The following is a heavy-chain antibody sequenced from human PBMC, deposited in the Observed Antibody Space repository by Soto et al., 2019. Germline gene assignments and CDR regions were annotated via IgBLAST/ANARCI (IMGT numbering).Heavy chain of an antibody. D-gene: IGHD3-10*01. CDR2: ISGSGGST. Sequence: GGSLRLSCAASGFTFSSYAMSWVRQAPGKGLEWVSAISGSGGSTYYADSVKGRFTISRDNSKNTLYLQMNSLRAEDTAVYYCARPQFEFGELLPNDYWGQGTLVTVSS. V-gene: IGHV3-23*01. CDR1: GFTFSSYA. J-gene: IGHJ4*02. CDR3: ARPQFEFGELLPNDY.